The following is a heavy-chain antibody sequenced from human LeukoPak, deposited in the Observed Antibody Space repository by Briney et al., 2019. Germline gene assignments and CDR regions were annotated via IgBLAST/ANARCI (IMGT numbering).Heavy chain of an antibody. J-gene: IGHJ3*02. D-gene: IGHD2-21*02. CDR3: AIESNIVVVTAIRGGAFDI. Sequence: ASVKVSCKASGYTFTSYGISCVRQAPGHGLELMGSISAYNGNTNYAQKLQGRVTMTTDTSTSTAYMELRSLRSEDTAVYYCAIESNIVVVTAIRGGAFDIWGQGTMVTVSS. CDR1: GYTFTSYG. CDR2: ISAYNGNT. V-gene: IGHV1-18*01.